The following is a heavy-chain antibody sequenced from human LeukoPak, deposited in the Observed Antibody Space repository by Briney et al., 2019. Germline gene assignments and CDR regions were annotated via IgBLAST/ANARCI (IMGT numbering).Heavy chain of an antibody. CDR2: ISNDGSNK. D-gene: IGHD3-10*01. CDR1: GFTFSNYN. Sequence: GGSLRLSCAASGFTFSNYNMNWVRQAPGKGLEWVAVISNDGSNKYYADSVKGRFTISRDNSKNTLYLQMNSLRAEDTAVYYCAKGRGAFDIWGQGTMVTVSS. CDR3: AKGRGAFDI. V-gene: IGHV3-30*18. J-gene: IGHJ3*02.